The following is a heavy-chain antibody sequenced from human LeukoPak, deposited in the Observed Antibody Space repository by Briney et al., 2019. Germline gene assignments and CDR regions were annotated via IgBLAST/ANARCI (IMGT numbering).Heavy chain of an antibody. J-gene: IGHJ4*02. Sequence: GESLKISCKGSGYSFTSYWIGWVRPMPGKGLEWMGIIYPGDSDTRYSPSFQGQVTISADKSISTAYLQWSSLKASDTAMYYCASWGGYYDGSGHFDYWGQGTLVTVSS. V-gene: IGHV5-51*01. CDR3: ASWGGYYDGSGHFDY. CDR1: GYSFTSYW. CDR2: IYPGDSDT. D-gene: IGHD3-22*01.